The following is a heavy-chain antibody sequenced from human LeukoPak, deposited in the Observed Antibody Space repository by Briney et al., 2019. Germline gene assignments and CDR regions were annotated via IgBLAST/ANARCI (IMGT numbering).Heavy chain of an antibody. CDR1: GGSISSYY. CDR2: IYTSGNT. V-gene: IGHV4-4*07. Sequence: PSETLSLTCTVSGGSISSYYWSWIRQAAGKGLEWLGRIYTSGNTIYNPSLQSRVTISVDVSKNQFSLRLISMTAADTGIYYCAVDNRDFWGQGTLVTVSS. D-gene: IGHD2/OR15-2a*01. J-gene: IGHJ4*02. CDR3: AVDNRDF.